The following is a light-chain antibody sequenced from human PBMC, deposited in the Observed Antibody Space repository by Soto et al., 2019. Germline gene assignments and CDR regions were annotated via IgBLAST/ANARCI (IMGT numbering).Light chain of an antibody. CDR2: GAS. CDR1: QSVSSN. J-gene: IGKJ2*01. CDR3: QQYNNWPRT. Sequence: EIVMTQSPATLSVSPGERATVSCRPSQSVSSNLAWYQQKPGQAPRLLIYGASTRATGIPARFSGSGSGTEFTLTIGSLQSEDFAVYYCQQYNNWPRTFGQGTKLEIK. V-gene: IGKV3-15*01.